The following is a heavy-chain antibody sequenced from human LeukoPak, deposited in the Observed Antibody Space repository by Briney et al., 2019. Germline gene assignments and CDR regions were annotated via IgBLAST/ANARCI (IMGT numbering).Heavy chain of an antibody. J-gene: IGHJ4*02. CDR2: ISWNSGSI. V-gene: IGHV3-9*01. D-gene: IGHD6-13*01. Sequence: GGSLRLSCAASGFTFDDYAMHWVRQAPGKGLEWVSGISWNSGSIGYADSVKGRFTISRDYAKNSLYLQMNSLRAEDTALYYCAKAPGIAAAGLDFWGQGTLVTVSS. CDR3: AKAPGIAAAGLDF. CDR1: GFTFDDYA.